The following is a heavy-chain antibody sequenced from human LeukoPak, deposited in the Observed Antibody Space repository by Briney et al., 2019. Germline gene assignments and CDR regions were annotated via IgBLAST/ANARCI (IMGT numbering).Heavy chain of an antibody. CDR1: GYTFTSYG. Sequence: VASVTVSCTASGYTFTSYGISWVRQAPGQGLEWMGWISAYNGNTNYAQKLQGRVTMTTDTSTSTAYMELRGLRSDDTAVYYCARDYEGIAVAGRLDYWGQGTLVTVSS. V-gene: IGHV1-18*01. CDR3: ARDYEGIAVAGRLDY. J-gene: IGHJ4*02. CDR2: ISAYNGNT. D-gene: IGHD6-19*01.